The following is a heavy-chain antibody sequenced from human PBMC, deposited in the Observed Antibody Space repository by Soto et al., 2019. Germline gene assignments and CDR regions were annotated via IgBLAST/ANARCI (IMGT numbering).Heavy chain of an antibody. CDR1: GYTFTSYG. Sequence: ASVKVFCKASGYTFTSYGISWGRHAPGQGLEWMGWISAYNGNTNYAQKLQGRVTMTTDTSTSTAYMELRSLRSDDTAVYYCARDKNPGSYFSYHPFDYWGQGTLVTV. D-gene: IGHD1-26*01. CDR2: ISAYNGNT. V-gene: IGHV1-18*01. J-gene: IGHJ4*02. CDR3: ARDKNPGSYFSYHPFDY.